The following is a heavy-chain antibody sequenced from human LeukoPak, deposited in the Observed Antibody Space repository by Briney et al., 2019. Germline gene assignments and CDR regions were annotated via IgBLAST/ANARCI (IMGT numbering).Heavy chain of an antibody. V-gene: IGHV1-8*01. CDR1: GYTVTSYD. CDR2: MNPNSGKT. J-gene: IGHJ4*02. CDR3: ARVYRQLRPYYFDY. D-gene: IGHD4-23*01. Sequence: ASVKVSCKASGYTVTSYDINWVRQATGQGLEWMGWMNPNSGKTGYAQKFQGRVTMTRNTSISTAYMELSSLRSEDTAVYYCARVYRQLRPYYFDYWGQGTLVTVSS.